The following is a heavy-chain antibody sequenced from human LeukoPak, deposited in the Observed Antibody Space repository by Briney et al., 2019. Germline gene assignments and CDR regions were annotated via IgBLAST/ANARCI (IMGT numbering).Heavy chain of an antibody. CDR3: ARINVDTAMVPYFDY. J-gene: IGHJ4*02. CDR1: GFSLSTSGMR. Sequence: SGPTLGNPTQTLTLTCTFSGFSLSTSGMRVSWIRQPPGKALEWLARIDWDYNKYCSTSLKTRLTISKATSKNQVVLTMTNMDPVDTATYYCARINVDTAMVPYFDYWGQGTLVTVSS. D-gene: IGHD5-18*01. CDR2: IDWDYNK. V-gene: IGHV2-70*04.